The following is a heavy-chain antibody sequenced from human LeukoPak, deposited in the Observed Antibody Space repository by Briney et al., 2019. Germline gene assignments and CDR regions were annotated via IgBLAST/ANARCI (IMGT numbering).Heavy chain of an antibody. CDR3: ARGTRVFFGVVTDLDY. J-gene: IGHJ4*02. CDR2: IYYSGST. D-gene: IGHD3-3*01. CDR1: GGSISSYY. V-gene: IGHV4-59*01. Sequence: SETLSLTCTVSGGSISSYYWRWIRQPPGKGLEWIGYIYYSGSTNYNPSLKSRVTISVDTSKNQFSLKLSSVTAADTAVYYCARGTRVFFGVVTDLDYWGQGTLVTVSS.